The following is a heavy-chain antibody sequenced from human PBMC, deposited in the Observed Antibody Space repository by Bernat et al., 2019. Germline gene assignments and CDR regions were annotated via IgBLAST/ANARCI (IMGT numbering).Heavy chain of an antibody. CDR2: ISYDGSNK. CDR3: AKGSSSTSCPDY. D-gene: IGHD2-2*01. J-gene: IGHJ4*02. Sequence: QVQLVESGGGVVQPGRSLRLSCAASGFTFSSYAMHWVRQAPGKGLERVAVISYDGSNKYYADSVKGRFTISRDNSKNTLYLQMNSLRAEDTAVYYCAKGSSSTSCPDYWGQGTLVTVSS. V-gene: IGHV3-30*04. CDR1: GFTFSSYA.